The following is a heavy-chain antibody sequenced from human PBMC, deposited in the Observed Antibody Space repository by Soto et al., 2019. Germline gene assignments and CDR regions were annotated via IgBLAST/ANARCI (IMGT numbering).Heavy chain of an antibody. CDR3: ARDRRPRCSSTSRYYYFDY. CDR1: GGSISSGGYY. Sequence: SETLSLTCTVSGGSISSGGYYWSWIRQHPGKGLEWIGYIYYSGSTYYNPSLKSRVTISVDTSKNQFSLKLSSVTAADTAVYYCARDRRPRCSSTSRYYYFDYWGQGTLVTVSS. CDR2: IYYSGST. V-gene: IGHV4-31*03. J-gene: IGHJ4*02. D-gene: IGHD2-2*01.